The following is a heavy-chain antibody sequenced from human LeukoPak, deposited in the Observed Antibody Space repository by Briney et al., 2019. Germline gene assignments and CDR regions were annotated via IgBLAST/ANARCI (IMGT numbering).Heavy chain of an antibody. J-gene: IGHJ4*02. CDR2: ISGSGGST. Sequence: GGTLRLSCAASGFTFSSYGMSWVRQAPGKGLEWVSAISGSGGSTYYADSVKGRFTIFRDNSKNTLYLQMNSLRAEDTAVYYCARDFDDSSGYVFDYWGQGTLVTVSS. D-gene: IGHD3-22*01. CDR1: GFTFSSYG. CDR3: ARDFDDSSGYVFDY. V-gene: IGHV3-23*01.